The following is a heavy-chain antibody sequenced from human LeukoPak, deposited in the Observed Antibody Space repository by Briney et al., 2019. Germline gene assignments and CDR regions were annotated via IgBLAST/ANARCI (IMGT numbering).Heavy chain of an antibody. CDR3: ARDHDSSVFDP. J-gene: IGHJ5*02. CDR1: GYTFGTRW. CDR2: INPNSGGT. D-gene: IGHD3-22*01. V-gene: IGHV1-2*02. Sequence: GASVKVSCKPSGYTFGTRWMHWVRQAPGQGLEWMGWINPNSGGTNYAQKFQGRVTMTRDTSISTAYMELSRLRSDDTAVYYCARDHDSSVFDPWGQGTLVTVSS.